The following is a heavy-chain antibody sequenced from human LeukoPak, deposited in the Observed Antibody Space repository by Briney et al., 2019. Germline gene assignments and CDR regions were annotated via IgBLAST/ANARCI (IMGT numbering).Heavy chain of an antibody. CDR2: IYYSGST. J-gene: IGHJ4*02. V-gene: IGHV4-59*08. Sequence: SETLSLTCAVYGGSFSDYYWSWIRQPPGKGLEWIGYIYYSGSTNYNPSLKSRVTISVDTSKNQFSLKLSSVTAADTAVYYCARAAQQQLVQNFDFWGQGTLVTVSS. CDR1: GGSFSDYY. D-gene: IGHD6-13*01. CDR3: ARAAQQQLVQNFDF.